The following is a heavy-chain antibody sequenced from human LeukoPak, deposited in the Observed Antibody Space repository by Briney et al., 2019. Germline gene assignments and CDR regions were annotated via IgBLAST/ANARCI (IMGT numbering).Heavy chain of an antibody. CDR3: AREVAAAGTDY. V-gene: IGHV3-21*01. D-gene: IGHD6-13*01. J-gene: IGHJ4*02. CDR2: ISSSSSYI. Sequence: GGSLRLSCAASGFTFSIYSMNWVRQAPGKGLGWVSSISSSSSYIYYADSVKGRFTISRDNAKNSLYLQMNSLRAEDTAVYYCAREVAAAGTDYWGQGTLVTVSS. CDR1: GFTFSIYS.